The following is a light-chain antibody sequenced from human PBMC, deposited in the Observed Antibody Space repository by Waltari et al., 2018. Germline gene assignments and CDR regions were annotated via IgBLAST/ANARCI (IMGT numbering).Light chain of an antibody. CDR2: GVS. J-gene: IGKJ2*01. CDR1: QSVNRN. CDR3: QQSIQWPYT. Sequence: DIAMTQSPATLSLSAGKRATLSCRASQSVNRNLAWYQQKPGQPPRLLIYGVSSRATGIPDRFTGSGSGMEFTLTISSLEPEDVGIYHCQQSIQWPYTFGQGTKVEIK. V-gene: IGKV3D-15*01.